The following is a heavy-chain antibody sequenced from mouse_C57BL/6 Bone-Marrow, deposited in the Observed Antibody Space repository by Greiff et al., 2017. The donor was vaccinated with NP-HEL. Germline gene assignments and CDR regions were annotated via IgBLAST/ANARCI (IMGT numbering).Heavy chain of an antibody. J-gene: IGHJ4*01. V-gene: IGHV14-4*01. CDR1: GFNIKDDY. CDR2: IDPENGDT. CDR3: TTFDGYSDYYAMDY. Sequence: EVQLQQSGAELVRPGASVKLSCTASGFNIKDDYMHWVKQRPEQGLEWIGWIDPENGDTEYASKFQGKATITADTSSNTAYLQLSSLTSEDTAVYYCTTFDGYSDYYAMDYWGQGTSVTVSS. D-gene: IGHD2-3*01.